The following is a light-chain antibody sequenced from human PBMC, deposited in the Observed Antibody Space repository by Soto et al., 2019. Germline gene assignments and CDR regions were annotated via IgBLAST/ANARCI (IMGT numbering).Light chain of an antibody. CDR3: HQRKSWPRT. CDR2: DTS. Sequence: EIVLTQSPATLSSPPGERATLSCRASQTVSSKLAWYQHKPGQAPRLLIYDTSNRATGIPARFSGSGSGTDFTLTISSLEPEDFAVYYCHQRKSWPRTFGQGTKV. V-gene: IGKV3-11*01. CDR1: QTVSSK. J-gene: IGKJ1*01.